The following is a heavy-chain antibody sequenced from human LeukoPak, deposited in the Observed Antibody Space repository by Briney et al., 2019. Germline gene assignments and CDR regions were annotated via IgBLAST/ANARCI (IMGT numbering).Heavy chain of an antibody. Sequence: SVKVSCKASGGTFSSYAISWVRQAPGQGLEWMGGIIPIFGTANYAQKFQGRVTITADESTSTAYMELSSLRSEDTAVYYCARGVAAASNVTIYFDYWGQGTLVTVSS. D-gene: IGHD6-13*01. J-gene: IGHJ4*02. CDR2: IIPIFGTA. CDR1: GGTFSSYA. CDR3: ARGVAAASNVTIYFDY. V-gene: IGHV1-69*13.